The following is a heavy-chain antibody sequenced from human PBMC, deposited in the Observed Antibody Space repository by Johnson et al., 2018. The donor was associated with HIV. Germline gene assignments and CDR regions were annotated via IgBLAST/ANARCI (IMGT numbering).Heavy chain of an antibody. J-gene: IGHJ3*02. CDR3: ARDATYRKYALTSFDI. V-gene: IGHV3-11*01. D-gene: IGHD1-14*01. Sequence: QVQLVESGGGVVRPGGSLRLSCAASGFTFDDYGMSWVRQAPGKGLEWVSYISSSGSSRYYADSVKGRFTVSRDNAKNSLYLQMNTLSAEDTAVYYCARDATYRKYALTSFDIWGQGAMVTVSS. CDR2: ISSSGSSR. CDR1: GFTFDDYG.